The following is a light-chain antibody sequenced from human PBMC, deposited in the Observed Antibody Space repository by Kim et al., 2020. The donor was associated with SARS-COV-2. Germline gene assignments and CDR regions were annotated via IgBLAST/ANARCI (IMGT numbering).Light chain of an antibody. J-gene: IGKJ2*01. CDR1: QRVLKSSNNKNY. CDR3: QQYSGSPPYT. CDR2: WAA. V-gene: IGKV4-1*01. Sequence: ATMNCKSSQRVLKSSNNKNYLAWYQQKPRQPPKLPIYWAATREYWVPERFSGSGFGTDFTLTLSSLQAEDVAVYYCQQYSGSPPYTFGQGTKLEI.